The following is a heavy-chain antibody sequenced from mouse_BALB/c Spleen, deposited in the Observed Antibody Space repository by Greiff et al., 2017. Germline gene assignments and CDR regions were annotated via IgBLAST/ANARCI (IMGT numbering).Heavy chain of an antibody. Sequence: EVQVVESGGGLVKPGGSLKLSCAASGFAFSSYDMSWVRQTPEKRLEWVAYISSGGGSTYYPDTVKGRFTISRNNAKNTLYLQMSSLKSEDTAMYYLARGIHYFGYWYFDVWGAGTPVTV. CDR2: ISSGGGST. V-gene: IGHV5-12-1*01. CDR1: GFAFSSYD. J-gene: IGHJ1*01. CDR3: ARGIHYFGYWYFDV. D-gene: IGHD1-2*01.